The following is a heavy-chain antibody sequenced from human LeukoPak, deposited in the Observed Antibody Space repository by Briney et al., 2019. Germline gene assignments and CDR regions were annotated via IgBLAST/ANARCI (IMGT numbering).Heavy chain of an antibody. V-gene: IGHV4-59*01. J-gene: IGHJ3*02. CDR1: GGSISSYY. CDR3: ARGDGAFDI. CDR2: IYYSGST. Sequence: SETLSLTCTVSGGSISSYYWSWIRQPPGKGLEWIGYIYYSGSTNYNPSLKSRVTISVDTSKNQFSLKLSSVTAADTAVYYRARGDGAFDIWGQGTMVTVSS.